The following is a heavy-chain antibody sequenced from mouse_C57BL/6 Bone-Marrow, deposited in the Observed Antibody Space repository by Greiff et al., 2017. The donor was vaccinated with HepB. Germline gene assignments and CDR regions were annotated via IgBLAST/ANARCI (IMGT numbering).Heavy chain of an antibody. CDR1: GFTFSDYY. CDR3: ARGYAYFDY. Sequence: DVKLVESEGGLVQPGSSMKLSCTASGFTFSDYYMAWVRQVPEKGLEWVANINYDGSSTYYLDSLKSRFIISRDNAKNILYLQMSSLKSEDTATYYCARGYAYFDYWGQGTTLTVSS. V-gene: IGHV5-16*01. J-gene: IGHJ2*01. D-gene: IGHD6-5*01. CDR2: INYDGSST.